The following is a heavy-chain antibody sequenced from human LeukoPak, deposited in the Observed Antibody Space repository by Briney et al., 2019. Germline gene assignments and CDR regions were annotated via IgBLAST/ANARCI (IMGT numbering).Heavy chain of an antibody. CDR1: GFTFSSYN. CDR2: ISSSSSYI. Sequence: GGSLRLSCVASGFTFSSYNMNWVRQAPGKGLEWVSSISSSSSYIYYADSVKGRFTISRDNAKNSLYLQMNSLRAEDTAVYYCARDLYCSSTSCYASWGQGTLVTVSS. J-gene: IGHJ5*02. V-gene: IGHV3-21*01. CDR3: ARDLYCSSTSCYAS. D-gene: IGHD2-2*01.